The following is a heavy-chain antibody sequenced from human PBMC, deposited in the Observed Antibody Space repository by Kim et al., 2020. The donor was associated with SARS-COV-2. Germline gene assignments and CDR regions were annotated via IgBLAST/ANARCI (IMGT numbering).Heavy chain of an antibody. CDR2: INHSRST. Sequence: SETLSLTCAIYSGSFSGYDWTWIRQPPGKGLEWIGEINHSRSTNYNPSLKSRVIISVDTSKNQFSLKLSSVTAADTAVYYCARGRPGRSSNWLDYWGQGTRVTVSS. V-gene: IGHV4-34*01. CDR1: SGSFSGYD. D-gene: IGHD6-13*01. J-gene: IGHJ4*02. CDR3: ARGRPGRSSNWLDY.